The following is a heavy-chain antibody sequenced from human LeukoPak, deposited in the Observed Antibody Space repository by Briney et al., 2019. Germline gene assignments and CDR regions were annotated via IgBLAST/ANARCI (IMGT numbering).Heavy chain of an antibody. D-gene: IGHD3-10*01. V-gene: IGHV3-48*01. Sequence: GGSLRLSCAASGFTFGSYSMNWVRQAPGKGLEWVSYISSSSSTIYYADSVKGRFTISRDNAKNSLYLQMNSLRAEDTAVYYCASGSWGFIYYGSGSYDDAFDIWGQGTMVTVSS. CDR3: ASGSWGFIYYGSGSYDDAFDI. J-gene: IGHJ3*02. CDR1: GFTFGSYS. CDR2: ISSSSSTI.